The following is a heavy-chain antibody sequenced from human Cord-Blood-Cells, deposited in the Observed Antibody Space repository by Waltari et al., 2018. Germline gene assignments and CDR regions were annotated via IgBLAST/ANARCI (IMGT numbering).Heavy chain of an antibody. D-gene: IGHD7-27*01. V-gene: IGHV1-2*02. CDR3: ARGSNWDWYFEL. CDR2: SNPNRGGT. CDR1: GYTFTGYY. J-gene: IGHJ2*01. Sequence: QVQLVQSGAEVKKPGASVKVSCKASGYTFTGYYLHWVRQAPGQGLEWMGSSNPNRGGTNYAQKLQGRVTMTRDTSISTAYMELSRLRSDDTAVYYCARGSNWDWYFELWGRGTLVTVSS.